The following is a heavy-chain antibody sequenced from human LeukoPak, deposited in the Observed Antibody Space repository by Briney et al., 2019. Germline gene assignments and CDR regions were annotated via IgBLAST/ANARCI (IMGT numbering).Heavy chain of an antibody. J-gene: IGHJ4*02. Sequence: GGSLRLSCAASGFTFSSHWMHWVRQLPGKGQVWVSRIHRDGSSTNYADSVKGRFTISRDNAKNTLYLQVNSLRAEDTAIYYCARARPDGASYFDYWGQGILVTVSS. CDR2: IHRDGSST. CDR1: GFTFSSHW. V-gene: IGHV3-74*01. D-gene: IGHD3-10*01. CDR3: ARARPDGASYFDY.